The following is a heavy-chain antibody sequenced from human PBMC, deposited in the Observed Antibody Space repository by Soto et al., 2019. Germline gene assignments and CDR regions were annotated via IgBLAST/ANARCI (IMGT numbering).Heavy chain of an antibody. J-gene: IGHJ6*02. V-gene: IGHV1-2*04. D-gene: IGHD3-22*01. CDR1: GYTFTGYY. CDR3: ARDVRNHYYDSSGYYYNYYYYGMDV. CDR2: INPNSGGT. Sequence: ASVKVSCKASGYTFTGYYMHWVRQAPGQGLEWMGWINPNSGGTNYAQKFQGWVTMTRDTSISTAYMELSRLRSDDTAVYYCARDVRNHYYDSSGYYYNYYYYGMDVWGQGTTVTVSS.